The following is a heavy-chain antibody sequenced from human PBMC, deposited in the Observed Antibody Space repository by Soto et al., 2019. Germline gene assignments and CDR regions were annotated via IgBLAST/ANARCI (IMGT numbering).Heavy chain of an antibody. CDR3: AKGGRQWLVTSDFNY. Sequence: VQLVESGGGGVQPGRSRRLSFAASGFTFSDYAMHWVRQAPGKGLEWVAVVSHDGRNTHYADSVKGRFTISRDSSKNTVSLEMTSLRAEDTAVYYCAKGGRQWLVTSDFNYWGQGALVTVSS. CDR1: GFTFSDYA. J-gene: IGHJ4*02. D-gene: IGHD6-19*01. V-gene: IGHV3-30*18. CDR2: VSHDGRNT.